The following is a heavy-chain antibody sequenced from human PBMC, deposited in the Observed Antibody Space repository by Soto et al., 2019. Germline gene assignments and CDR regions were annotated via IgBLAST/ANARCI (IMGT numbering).Heavy chain of an antibody. CDR3: AKDKGPRNCSTRNCVCVALVMDV. J-gene: IGHJ6*02. CDR1: GFTFDDYA. CDR2: ISWNSDTI. V-gene: IGHV3-9*01. D-gene: IGHD2-2*01. Sequence: EVQLVESGGGLVQPGRSLTLSCAASGFTFDDYAMHWVRQAPGKGLEWVSGISWNSDTIGYADSVRGRFTISRDNAENSLYLQMNSLGAEDTALYYCAKDKGPRNCSTRNCVCVALVMDVWGQGNTVTVSS.